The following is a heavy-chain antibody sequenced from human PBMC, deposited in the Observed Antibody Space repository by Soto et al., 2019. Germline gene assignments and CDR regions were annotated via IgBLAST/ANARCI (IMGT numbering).Heavy chain of an antibody. D-gene: IGHD3-3*01. CDR1: GYTFTGYY. V-gene: IGHV1-2*04. CDR3: AIYYDFWGGPRPAAWSYGMYV. Sequence: ASVKVSCKASGYTFTGYYMHWVRQAPGQGLEWMGWINPNSGGTNYAQKFQGWVTMTRDTSISTAYMELSRLRSDDTAVYYCAIYYDFWGGPRPAAWSYGMYVWGQGTTVTVSS. CDR2: INPNSGGT. J-gene: IGHJ6*02.